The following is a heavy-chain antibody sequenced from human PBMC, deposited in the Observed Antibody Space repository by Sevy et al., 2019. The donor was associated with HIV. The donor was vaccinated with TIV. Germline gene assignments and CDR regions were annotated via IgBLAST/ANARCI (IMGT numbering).Heavy chain of an antibody. CDR1: GFTFSDYG. J-gene: IGHJ4*02. D-gene: IGHD3-10*01. V-gene: IGHV3-33*01. Sequence: GGSLRLSCAASGFTFSDYGMHWVRQAPGKGLEWVAVIWYDGSNKYYAESVKGRFTITRNNSKNTLYMQMNSLMAEDMCVYYCARDKLLPVMITMVRGALSYYFDYWGQGTLVTVSS. CDR3: ARDKLLPVMITMVRGALSYYFDY. CDR2: IWYDGSNK.